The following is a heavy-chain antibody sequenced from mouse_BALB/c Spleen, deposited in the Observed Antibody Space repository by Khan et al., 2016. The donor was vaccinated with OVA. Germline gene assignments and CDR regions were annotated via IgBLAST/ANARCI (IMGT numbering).Heavy chain of an antibody. Sequence: QVQLQQSGAELVKPGASVKLSCKASGYTFSSYWMHWVKQRPGQGLEWIGEIDPSDSHTNYNQKFKGKATLNVDKSSSTAYMHLSSLTSEDSAVSYCARSYYYGSSTWFAYWGQGTLVTVSA. CDR3: ARSYYYGSSTWFAY. CDR2: IDPSDSHT. V-gene: IGHV1-69*02. CDR1: GYTFSSYW. J-gene: IGHJ3*01. D-gene: IGHD1-1*01.